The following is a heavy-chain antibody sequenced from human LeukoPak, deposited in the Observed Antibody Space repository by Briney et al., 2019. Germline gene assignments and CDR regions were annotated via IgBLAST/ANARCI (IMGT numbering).Heavy chain of an antibody. CDR1: GFTFSSYA. CDR2: IISNGRI. Sequence: GGSLRLSCTASGFTFSSYAMTWFRQAPGRGLEWVSSIISNGRIYDAGSVKGRFTISRDISKNTLYLQMDNLRVEDTAVYHCAKAVGYCSGDNCYSPFDYWGQGTLVTVSS. CDR3: AKAVGYCSGDNCYSPFDY. V-gene: IGHV3-23*01. J-gene: IGHJ4*02. D-gene: IGHD2-15*01.